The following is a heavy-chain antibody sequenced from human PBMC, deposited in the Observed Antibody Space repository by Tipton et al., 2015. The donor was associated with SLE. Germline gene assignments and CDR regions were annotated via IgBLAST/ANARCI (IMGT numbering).Heavy chain of an antibody. CDR1: GGSMTTYDYY. D-gene: IGHD6-13*01. CDR3: ARKYTTSWVDYFDY. V-gene: IGHV4-39*07. J-gene: IGHJ4*02. Sequence: TLSLTCTVSGGSMTTYDYYWGWIRQPPGKGLEWIGSIYHSGSTYYNPSLKSRATISLDTSKTQFSLNLYSVTAADTAVYYCARKYTTSWVDYFDYWGQGTLVTVSS. CDR2: IYHSGST.